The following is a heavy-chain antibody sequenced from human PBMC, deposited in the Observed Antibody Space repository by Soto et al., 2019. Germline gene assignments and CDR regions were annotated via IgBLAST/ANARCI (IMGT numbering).Heavy chain of an antibody. CDR2: ISSSSSTI. J-gene: IGHJ6*02. CDR3: ARATSYYYGSGSGYGMDV. CDR1: GFALSSFD. Sequence: GGSLRLSCAASGFALSSFDMDWVRQAPGKGLEWVSYISSSSSTIYYADSVKGRFTISRDNAKNSLYLQMNSLRAEDTAVYYCARATSYYYGSGSGYGMDVWGQGTTVTVSS. D-gene: IGHD3-10*01. V-gene: IGHV3-48*01.